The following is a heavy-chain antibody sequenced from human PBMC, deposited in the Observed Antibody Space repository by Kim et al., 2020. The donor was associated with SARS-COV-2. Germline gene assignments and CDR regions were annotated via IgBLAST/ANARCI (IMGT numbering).Heavy chain of an antibody. CDR2: IIPIFGTA. D-gene: IGHD2-15*01. V-gene: IGHV1-69*13. CDR1: GGTFSSYA. Sequence: SVKVSCKASGGTFSSYAISWVRQAPGQGLEWMGGIIPIFGTANYAQKFQGRVTITADESTSTAYMELSSLRSEDTAVYYCARTPICFGGSCFYYYYGMDVWGQGTTVTVSS. CDR3: ARTPICFGGSCFYYYYGMDV. J-gene: IGHJ6*02.